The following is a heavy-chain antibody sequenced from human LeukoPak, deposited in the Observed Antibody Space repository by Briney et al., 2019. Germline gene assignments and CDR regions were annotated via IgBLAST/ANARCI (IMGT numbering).Heavy chain of an antibody. Sequence: GGSLRLSCAASGFTFSSYGMRWVRQAPGKGLEWVAVISYDGSNKYYADSVKGRFTISRDNSKNTLYLQMNSLRAEDTAVYYCAKDRGYYDFWSGYSDPLDYWGQGTLVTVSS. D-gene: IGHD3-3*01. CDR1: GFTFSSYG. CDR3: AKDRGYYDFWSGYSDPLDY. CDR2: ISYDGSNK. V-gene: IGHV3-30*18. J-gene: IGHJ4*02.